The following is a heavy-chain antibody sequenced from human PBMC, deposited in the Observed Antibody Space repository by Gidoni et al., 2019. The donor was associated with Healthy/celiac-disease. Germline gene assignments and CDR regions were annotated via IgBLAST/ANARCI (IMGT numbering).Heavy chain of an antibody. CDR1: GFTFSSYG. CDR2: ISYDGSNK. J-gene: IGHJ4*02. Sequence: QVQLVESGGGVVQPGRSLRLSCAASGFTFSSYGMHWVRQAPGKGLEWVAVISYDGSNKYYADSVKGRFTISRDNSKNTLYLQMNSLRAEDTAMYYCAKDHRAGEFDYWGQGTLVTVSS. D-gene: IGHD7-27*01. CDR3: AKDHRAGEFDY. V-gene: IGHV3-30*18.